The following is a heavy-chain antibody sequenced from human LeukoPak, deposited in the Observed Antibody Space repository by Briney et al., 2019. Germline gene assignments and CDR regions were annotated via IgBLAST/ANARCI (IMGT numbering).Heavy chain of an antibody. D-gene: IGHD2-15*01. CDR1: GASIHNNY. V-gene: IGHV4-4*09. CDR2: TSTSGST. CDR3: ARELLGAFDI. J-gene: IGHJ3*02. Sequence: SETLSLTCTVSGASIHNNYWSWIRQPPRQGLEWIGYTSTSGSTNYNPSLKSRVTISVDTSKKEFSLKLTSITAADTAVYYCARELLGAFDIWGQGAMVSVSS.